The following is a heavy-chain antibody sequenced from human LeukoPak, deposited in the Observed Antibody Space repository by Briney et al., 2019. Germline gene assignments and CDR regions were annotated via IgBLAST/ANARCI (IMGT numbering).Heavy chain of an antibody. CDR1: GGSISNGSHS. V-gene: IGHV4-61*09. J-gene: IGHJ5*02. D-gene: IGHD2-8*01. CDR3: DRGYCNGVCYESPFDP. CDR2: IYTSGST. Sequence: SETLSLTCTVSGGSISNGSHSWSWLRQPAGRGLEWIGHIYTSGSTNYNPSLKSRVTISVDTSKNQFSLKLSSVTAADTAVYYCDRGYCNGVCYESPFDPWGHGTLVTVSS.